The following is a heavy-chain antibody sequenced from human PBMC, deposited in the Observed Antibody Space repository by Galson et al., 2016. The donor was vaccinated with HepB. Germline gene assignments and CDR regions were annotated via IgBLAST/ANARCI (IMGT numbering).Heavy chain of an antibody. V-gene: IGHV3-23*01. CDR2: ISGSGGTT. J-gene: IGHJ3*01. CDR1: GFTFRSYA. D-gene: IGHD2-21*01. CDR3: AKRDSAFDL. Sequence: SLRLSCAASGFTFRSYAMSWVRQAPGKGLEWVSDISGSGGTTFYADSVKGRFTISRDNSKNTLYLQMNSLRAEDTAVYYCAKRDSAFDLWGQGTMVTVSS.